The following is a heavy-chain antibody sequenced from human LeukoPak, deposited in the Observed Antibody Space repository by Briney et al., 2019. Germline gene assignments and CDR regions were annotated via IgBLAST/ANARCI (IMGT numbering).Heavy chain of an antibody. D-gene: IGHD4-17*01. CDR3: ARGADGDYVPYYFDY. Sequence: SVKDSCKTSGGTFNNYTTSCVRQAPGQGLEWLPGIIPIFGTPNYAQKFQGRVTITADESTSTAYMELSSLRSEDTAVFYCARGADGDYVPYYFDYWGQGTLVTVSS. J-gene: IGHJ4*02. CDR2: IIPIFGTP. CDR1: GGTFNNYT. V-gene: IGHV1-69*01.